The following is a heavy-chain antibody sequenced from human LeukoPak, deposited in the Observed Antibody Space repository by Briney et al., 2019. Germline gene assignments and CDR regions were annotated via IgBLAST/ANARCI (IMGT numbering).Heavy chain of an antibody. CDR1: GYSISSGYY. J-gene: IGHJ4*02. CDR3: ARGGEICSSTSCYIRY. D-gene: IGHD2-2*02. V-gene: IGHV4-38-2*02. Sequence: SETLSLTCTVSGYSISSGYYWGWIRQPPGKGLEWIGSIYHSGSTYYNPSLKSRVTISVDTSKNQFSLKLSSVTAADTAVYYCARGGEICSSTSCYIRYWGQGTLVTVSS. CDR2: IYHSGST.